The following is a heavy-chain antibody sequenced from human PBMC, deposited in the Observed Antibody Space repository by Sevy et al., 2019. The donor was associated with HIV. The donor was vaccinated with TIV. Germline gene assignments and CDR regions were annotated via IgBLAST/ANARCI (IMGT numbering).Heavy chain of an antibody. CDR3: ARGKSGYGYGLDY. V-gene: IGHV3-66*01. Sequence: GGSLRLSCAASGFPVSSNYMSWVRQAPGKGLEWVSVIYSDGSTYHADPVKGRFTISRDNSKNTLYLQMNSLGVEDTAVYYCARGKSGYGYGLDYWGQGTLVTVSS. J-gene: IGHJ4*02. D-gene: IGHD5-18*01. CDR2: IYSDGST. CDR1: GFPVSSNY.